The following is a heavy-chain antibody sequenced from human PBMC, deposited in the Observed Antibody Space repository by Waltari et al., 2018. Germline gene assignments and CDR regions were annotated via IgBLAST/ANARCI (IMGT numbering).Heavy chain of an antibody. V-gene: IGHV1-18*01. D-gene: IGHD3-3*01. J-gene: IGHJ6*03. Sequence: QVQLVQSGAEVKKPGASVKVSCKASGYTFTSYGISWVRQAPGQGLEWMGWISAYNGNTNYAQKLQGRVTMTTDTSTSTAYMELRSLRSDDTAVYYCARVVESFLEYATQNYYYYMDVWGKGTTVTISS. CDR3: ARVVESFLEYATQNYYYYMDV. CDR2: ISAYNGNT. CDR1: GYTFTSYG.